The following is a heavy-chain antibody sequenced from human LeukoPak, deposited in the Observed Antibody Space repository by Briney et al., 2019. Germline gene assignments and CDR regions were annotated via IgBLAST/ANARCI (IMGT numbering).Heavy chain of an antibody. V-gene: IGHV4-59*01. D-gene: IGHD5-18*01. CDR3: ARAVRGYSYVFDY. J-gene: IGHJ4*02. CDR2: MYYTGST. CDR1: GGSFSGYF. Sequence: SETLSLTCAVYGGSFSGYFWSWIRQPPGKGLEWIGYMYYTGSTNYSPSLKSRVTISIDTSKNQFSLKLSSVTAADTAVYYCARAVRGYSYVFDYWGQGTLVSVSS.